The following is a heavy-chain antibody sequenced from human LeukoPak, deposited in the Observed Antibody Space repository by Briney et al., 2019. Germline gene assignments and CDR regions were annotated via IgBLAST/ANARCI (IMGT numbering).Heavy chain of an antibody. CDR3: ARAYLAAAGTSYYFDY. Sequence: PGGSLRLSCAASGFTFSSYDMHWVRQTTGRGLEWVSGIGTAGDTYSPGSVKGRFTISRENAKNSLYLQMNSLRAGDTAVYYCARAYLAAAGTSYYFDYWGQGTLVTVSS. V-gene: IGHV3-13*01. J-gene: IGHJ4*02. D-gene: IGHD6-13*01. CDR2: IGTAGDT. CDR1: GFTFSSYD.